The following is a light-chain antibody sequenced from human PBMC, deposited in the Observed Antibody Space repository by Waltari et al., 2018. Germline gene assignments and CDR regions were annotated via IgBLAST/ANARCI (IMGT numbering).Light chain of an antibody. CDR3: QQYGIPPYT. V-gene: IGKV3-20*01. CDR2: GAS. Sequence: EIVLTQSPGTLSLSPGERATLSCRASQSVSTTHLAWYQQKPGQTPRLLIYGASSRTTGIPDRFSGSGSGTDFTLTISRLEPEDFAVYYCQQYGIPPYTFGQGTKLEIK. CDR1: QSVSTTH. J-gene: IGKJ2*01.